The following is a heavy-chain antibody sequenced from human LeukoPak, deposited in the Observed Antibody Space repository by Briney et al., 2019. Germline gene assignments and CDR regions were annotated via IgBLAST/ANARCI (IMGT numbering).Heavy chain of an antibody. V-gene: IGHV3-23*01. CDR1: GFSFSYYA. J-gene: IGHJ3*01. CDR3: ARETLDALDL. CDR2: INSGATDT. Sequence: GGSLRLSCAASGFSFSYYAMSWVGQAQGKGLEWVSSINSGATDTYYADSVKGRFTISRDNSKNTLYLQMNSLRTDDTALFYCARETLDALDLWGPGTLVTVSS.